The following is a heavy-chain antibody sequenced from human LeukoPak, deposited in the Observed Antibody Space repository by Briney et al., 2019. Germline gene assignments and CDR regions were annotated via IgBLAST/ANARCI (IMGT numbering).Heavy chain of an antibody. CDR2: VTGDGDTT. Sequence: GGSLRLSCAASGIIFSGYAMSWVRQAPGKGLEWVSSVTGDGDTTYYADSVKGRSTISRDNSKNTLSLQMSSLRAEDTALYYCAKVISRSFDYWGQGTPVTVSS. V-gene: IGHV3-23*01. J-gene: IGHJ4*02. CDR3: AKVISRSFDY. CDR1: GIIFSGYA. D-gene: IGHD2-2*01.